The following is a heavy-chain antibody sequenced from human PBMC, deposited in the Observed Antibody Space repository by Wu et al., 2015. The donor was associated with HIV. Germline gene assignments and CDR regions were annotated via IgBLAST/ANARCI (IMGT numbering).Heavy chain of an antibody. CDR2: MNPNSGNT. CDR3: ARAKDSSGYYGGDY. D-gene: IGHD3-22*01. V-gene: IGHV1-8*01. J-gene: IGHJ4*02. CDR1: GYTFTSYD. Sequence: QVXLVQSGAEVKKPGASVKVSCKASGYTFTSYDINWVRQATGQGLEWMGWMNPNSGNTGYAQKFQGRVTMTRNTSISTAYMELSSLRSEDTAVYYCARAKDSSGYYGGDYWGQGTLVTVSS.